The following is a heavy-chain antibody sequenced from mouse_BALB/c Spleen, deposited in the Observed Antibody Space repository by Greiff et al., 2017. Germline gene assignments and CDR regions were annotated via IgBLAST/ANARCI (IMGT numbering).Heavy chain of an antibody. V-gene: IGHV1-20*02. CDR1: GYSFTGYF. Sequence: VQLQQSGPELVKPGASVKISCKASGYSFTGYFMNWVMQSHGKSLEWIGRINPYNGDTFYNQKFKGKATLTVDQSSSTAHMELRSLASEDSAVYYCASHYYDYDGFDYWGQGTTLTVSS. CDR2: INPYNGDT. CDR3: ASHYYDYDGFDY. J-gene: IGHJ2*01. D-gene: IGHD2-4*01.